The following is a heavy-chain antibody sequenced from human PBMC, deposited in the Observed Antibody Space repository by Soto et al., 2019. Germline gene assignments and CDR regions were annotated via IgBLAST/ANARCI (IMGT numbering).Heavy chain of an antibody. CDR1: GFSFSSFN. CDR3: ARDLGLLKSMFDY. CDR2: ISVSGDNI. J-gene: IGHJ4*02. Sequence: GGSLRLSCLASGFSFSSFNMNWSRRAPGRGLEWVASISVSGDNIYYGDSMQGRFTISRDNSKRSVFPDLNSLRVEDTAVYYCARDLGLLKSMFDYWGQGTLVTVSS. V-gene: IGHV3-21*01. D-gene: IGHD2-8*01.